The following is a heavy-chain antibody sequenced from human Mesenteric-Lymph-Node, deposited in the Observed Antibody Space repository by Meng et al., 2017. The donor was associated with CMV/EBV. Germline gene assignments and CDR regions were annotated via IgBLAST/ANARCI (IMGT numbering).Heavy chain of an antibody. J-gene: IGHJ4*02. V-gene: IGHV5-51*01. D-gene: IGHD5/OR15-5a*01. CDR3: ARESTTFFHY. CDR1: GYSFTSYW. CDR2: IYPGDSDS. Sequence: GGSLRLSCKGSGYSFTSYWIGWVRQMPGKGLEWMGIIYPGDSDSRYSPSFQGQVTFSADKSISTAYLQWSNLKASDTAMYYCARESTTFFHYWGQGTLVTVSS.